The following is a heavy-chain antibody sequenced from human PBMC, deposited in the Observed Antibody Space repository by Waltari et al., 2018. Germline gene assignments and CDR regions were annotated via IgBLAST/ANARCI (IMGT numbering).Heavy chain of an antibody. J-gene: IGHJ4*02. CDR3: ARDRGRGIYLDS. CDR2: IHDSGKT. V-gene: IGHV4-4*02. CDR1: GASVSNNYW. Sequence: QLQLQESGPGLVKPSGTLSVTCAVSGASVSNNYWWSWVRQSPVKGLEWIGQIHDSGKTNYNPSFASRVSVSLDTSTDQFSLKMTSATAADTAIYFCARDRGRGIYLDSWGQGTLVTVSP.